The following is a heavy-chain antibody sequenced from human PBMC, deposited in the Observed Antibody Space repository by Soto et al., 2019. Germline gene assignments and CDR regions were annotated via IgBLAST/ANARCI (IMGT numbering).Heavy chain of an antibody. CDR2: ISSSSSYI. CDR3: ARPRYYYDSSGYYQPFDY. Sequence: GGSLRLSCAASGFTFSSYSMNWVRQAPGKGLEWVSSISSSSSYIYYADSVKGRFTISRDNAKNSLYLQMNSLRAEDTAVYYCARPRYYYDSSGYYQPFDYWGQGTLVTVSS. J-gene: IGHJ4*02. D-gene: IGHD3-22*01. V-gene: IGHV3-21*01. CDR1: GFTFSSYS.